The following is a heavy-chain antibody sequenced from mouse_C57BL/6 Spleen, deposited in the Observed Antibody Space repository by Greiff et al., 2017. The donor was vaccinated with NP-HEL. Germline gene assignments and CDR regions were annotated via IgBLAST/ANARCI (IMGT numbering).Heavy chain of an antibody. Sequence: DVHLVESGGGLVKPGGSLKLSCAASGFTFSDYGMHWVRQAPEKGLEWVAYISSGSSTIYYADTVKGRFTISRDNAKNTLFLQMTSLRSEDTAMYYCAKGGYYGSAYAMDYWGQGTSVTVSS. CDR3: AKGGYYGSAYAMDY. J-gene: IGHJ4*01. V-gene: IGHV5-17*01. D-gene: IGHD1-1*01. CDR2: ISSGSSTI. CDR1: GFTFSDYG.